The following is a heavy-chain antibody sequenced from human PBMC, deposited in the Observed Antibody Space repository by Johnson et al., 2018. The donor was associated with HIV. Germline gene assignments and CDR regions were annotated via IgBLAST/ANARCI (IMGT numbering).Heavy chain of an antibody. J-gene: IGHJ3*02. CDR2: ISSSGSTI. D-gene: IGHD2-2*01. CDR1: NFTFKDYY. V-gene: IGHV3-11*04. Sequence: QVQLVESGGGLVLPGGSLRLSCAASNFTFKDYYMNWIRQAPGKGLEWISYISSSGSTIYYADYVTGRFTISRDNAKNSPYLQMNSLRAEDTAGYYCARVAVSTAAGGVPLDIWGPGTMVTVSA. CDR3: ARVAVSTAAGGVPLDI.